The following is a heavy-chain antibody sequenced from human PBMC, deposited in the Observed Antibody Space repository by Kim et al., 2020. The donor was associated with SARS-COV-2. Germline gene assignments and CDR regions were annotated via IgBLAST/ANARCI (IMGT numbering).Heavy chain of an antibody. CDR1: GGSISSYY. V-gene: IGHV4-59*08. CDR3: ARHTNPLLAFDI. D-gene: IGHD2-21*01. CDR2: IYYSGST. J-gene: IGHJ3*02. Sequence: SETLSLTCTVSGGSISSYYWSWIRQPPGKGLEWIGYIYYSGSTNYNPSLKSRVTISVDTSKNQFSLKLSSVTAADTAVYYCARHTNPLLAFDIWGQGTMVTVSS.